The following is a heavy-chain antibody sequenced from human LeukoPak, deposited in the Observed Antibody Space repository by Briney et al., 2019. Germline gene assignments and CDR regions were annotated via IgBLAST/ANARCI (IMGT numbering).Heavy chain of an antibody. CDR1: GYSISSGHY. Sequence: SETLSLTCTVSGYSISSGHYWGWIRQPPGKGLEWIGSIYHSGSTYYNPSLKSRVTISVDTSKNQFSLKLSSVTAADTAVYYCASPLRFLEWFDYWGQGTLVTVSS. J-gene: IGHJ5*01. CDR3: ASPLRFLEWFDY. CDR2: IYHSGST. V-gene: IGHV4-38-2*02. D-gene: IGHD3-3*01.